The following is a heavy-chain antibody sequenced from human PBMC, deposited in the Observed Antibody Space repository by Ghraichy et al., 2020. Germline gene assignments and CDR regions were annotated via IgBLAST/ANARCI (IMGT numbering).Heavy chain of an antibody. J-gene: IGHJ1*01. V-gene: IGHV3-74*01. CDR2: IFSDGSGA. CDR3: ARDVAYSFHH. Sequence: GSLRLSCAASGFSFSNAWMHWVRQAPGKGLVWVSRIFSDGSGAIYADSVRGRFTISRDNAKSTVYLQMDSLRDDDTAVYYCARDVAYSFHHWGQGTLVTVSS. CDR1: GFSFSNAW. D-gene: IGHD2-15*01.